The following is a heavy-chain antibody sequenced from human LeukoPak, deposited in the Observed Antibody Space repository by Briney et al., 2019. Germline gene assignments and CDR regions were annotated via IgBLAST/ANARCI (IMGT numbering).Heavy chain of an antibody. CDR2: INPSGGST. J-gene: IGHJ5*02. V-gene: IGHV1-46*01. CDR3: ARAQLERPFDP. D-gene: IGHD1-1*01. Sequence: ASAKVSCKASGYTFTSYYMHWVRQAPGQGLEWMGIINPSGGSTSYAQKFQGRVTMTRDTSTSTVYMELSSLRSEDTAVYYCARAQLERPFDPWGQGTLVTVSS. CDR1: GYTFTSYY.